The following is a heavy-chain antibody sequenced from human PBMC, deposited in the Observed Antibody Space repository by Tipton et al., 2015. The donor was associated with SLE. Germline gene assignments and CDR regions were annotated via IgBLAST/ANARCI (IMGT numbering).Heavy chain of an antibody. Sequence: QLVQSGGGLAQPGGSLRLSCAASGFMFSSYAMRWVRQAPGRGLEWLSSISGFSSYIDYADSVKGRFTISRDNAKNSVYLQMNNLKSEDTALYYCTRLTQRGEFDYWGQGALVTVSS. CDR2: ISGFSSYI. V-gene: IGHV3-21*04. J-gene: IGHJ4*02. CDR1: GFMFSSYA. CDR3: TRLTQRGEFDY.